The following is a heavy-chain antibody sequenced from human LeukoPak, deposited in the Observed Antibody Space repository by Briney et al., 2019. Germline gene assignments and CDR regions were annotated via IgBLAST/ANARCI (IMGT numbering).Heavy chain of an antibody. CDR2: INPSGGGT. Sequence: ASVNVSCKASGYTFTTCYMHWVRQAPGQGLVWMGLINPSGGGTRYAQKFQGRVTMTRDTSTSTVYMELSSLRSEDTAVYYCASGYKTVSVFDHWGQGTLVTVSS. J-gene: IGHJ4*02. CDR3: ASGYKTVSVFDH. V-gene: IGHV1-46*01. CDR1: GYTFTTCY. D-gene: IGHD5-24*01.